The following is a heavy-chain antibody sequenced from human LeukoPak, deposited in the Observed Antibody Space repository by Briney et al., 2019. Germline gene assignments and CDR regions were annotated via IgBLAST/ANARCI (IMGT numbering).Heavy chain of an antibody. J-gene: IGHJ6*02. Sequence: ASVKVSCKASGGTFSSYAISWVRQAPGQGLEWMGGIIPIFGTANYAQKFQGRVTITADESTSTAYMELSSLRSEDTAVYYCASPSDRYSSGWYPYYGMDVWGQGTTVTVSS. D-gene: IGHD6-19*01. CDR2: IIPIFGTA. V-gene: IGHV1-69*13. CDR1: GGTFSSYA. CDR3: ASPSDRYSSGWYPYYGMDV.